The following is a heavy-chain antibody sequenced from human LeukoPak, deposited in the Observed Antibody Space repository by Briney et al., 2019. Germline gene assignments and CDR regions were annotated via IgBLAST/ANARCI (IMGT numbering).Heavy chain of an antibody. CDR1: GDSINSYY. V-gene: IGHV4-59*08. CDR2: IYYSGWT. J-gene: IGHJ5*02. Sequence: KTSETLSLTCTVSGDSINSYYWGWIRQPPGKGLEWIWYIYYSGWTSYNPSLKSRVTISVDSSKKHFSLRLTSVTAADTAVYFFARRLYSWFDPWRQGTLVTVSS. CDR3: ARRLYSWFDP.